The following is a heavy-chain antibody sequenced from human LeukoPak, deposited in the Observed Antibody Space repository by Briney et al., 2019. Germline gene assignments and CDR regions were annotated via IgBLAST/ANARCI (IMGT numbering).Heavy chain of an antibody. D-gene: IGHD3-16*02. CDR1: GGSISSYY. Sequence: PSETLSLTCTVSGGSISSYYWSWIRQPPGKGLEWIGYIYYSGSTNYNPSLKSRVTISVDTSKNQFSLKLSSVTAADTAVYYCARRGFAYDYVWGSYRQPFDYWGQGTLVTVSS. V-gene: IGHV4-59*12. CDR2: IYYSGST. J-gene: IGHJ4*02. CDR3: ARRGFAYDYVWGSYRQPFDY.